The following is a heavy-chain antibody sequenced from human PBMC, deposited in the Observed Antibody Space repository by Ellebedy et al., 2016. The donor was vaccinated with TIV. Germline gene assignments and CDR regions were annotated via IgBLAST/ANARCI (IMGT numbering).Heavy chain of an antibody. CDR2: MYYSGSS. CDR3: VRGDDDFGSGTYHL. D-gene: IGHD3-10*01. CDR1: GGSIFNYY. V-gene: IGHV4-59*01. J-gene: IGHJ4*02. Sequence: MPSETLSLTCTVPGGSIFNYYWRWIRQPPGKGLEWTGYMYYSGSSSYNPSLKSRVTISADPSQNQIFLKLTSVSAADAAVYYCVRGDDDFGSGTYHLWGQGTLVTVSS.